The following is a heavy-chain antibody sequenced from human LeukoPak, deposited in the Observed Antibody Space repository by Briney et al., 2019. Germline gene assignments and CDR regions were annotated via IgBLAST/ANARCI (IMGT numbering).Heavy chain of an antibody. CDR2: IYYSGST. D-gene: IGHD2-15*01. V-gene: IGHV4-59*08. CDR3: ARLALLCSGGSCYSSGFDY. CDR1: GGSISSYY. J-gene: IGHJ4*02. Sequence: SETLSLTCTVSGGSISSYYWSWIRQPPAQGLEWIGYIYYSGSTNYNPSLNSQITISVDTSKNQFSLKLSSVTAADTAVYYCARLALLCSGGSCYSSGFDYSGQGTLVTVSS.